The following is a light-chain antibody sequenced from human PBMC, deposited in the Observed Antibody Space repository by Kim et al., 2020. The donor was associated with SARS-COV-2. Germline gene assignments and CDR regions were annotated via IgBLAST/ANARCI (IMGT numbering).Light chain of an antibody. V-gene: IGKV3-15*01. CDR2: GAS. J-gene: IGKJ1*01. CDR3: QQYNNWPPWT. CDR1: QSVNRN. Sequence: IVMTQSPATLSVSPGERVTLSCRASQSVNRNLAWYQQKPGQAPRLLVYGASTRATGIPARFSGSGSGTEFTLTISGLQSEDLGFYYCQQYNNWPPWTFGQGTKVEIK.